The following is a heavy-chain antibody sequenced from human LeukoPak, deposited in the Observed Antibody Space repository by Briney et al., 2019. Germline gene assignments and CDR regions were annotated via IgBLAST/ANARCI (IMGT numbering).Heavy chain of an antibody. CDR2: IEGYSAAT. J-gene: IGHJ4*02. Sequence: GGSLRLSCAASGFTFSSYAMSWVRQAPGKGLEWVSLIEGYSAATYYADSVRGRFTISRDNAKNSLYLQMNSLGAEDTAVYYCARGLNSSPDWGQGTLVTVSS. CDR1: GFTFSSYA. CDR3: ARGLNSSPD. V-gene: IGHV3-48*01. D-gene: IGHD3-22*01.